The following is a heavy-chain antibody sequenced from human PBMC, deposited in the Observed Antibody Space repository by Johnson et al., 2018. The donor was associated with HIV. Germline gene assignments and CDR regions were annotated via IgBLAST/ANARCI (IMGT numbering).Heavy chain of an antibody. D-gene: IGHD2-15*01. CDR2: IGTAGDT. CDR3: AKDGGRLRTDAFDI. CDR1: GFTFSSYD. Sequence: VQLVESGGGLVQPGGSLRLSCAASGFTFSSYDMHWVRQATGKGLEWVSAIGTAGDTYYRGSVKGGFTISRENAKNTRYLQMNSRRAEDTAVYYCAKDGGRLRTDAFDIWGQGTMVTVSS. V-gene: IGHV3-13*01. J-gene: IGHJ3*02.